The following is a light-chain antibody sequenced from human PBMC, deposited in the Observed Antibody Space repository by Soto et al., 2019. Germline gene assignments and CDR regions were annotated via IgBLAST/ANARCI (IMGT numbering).Light chain of an antibody. V-gene: IGKV3D-20*02. CDR3: QQRSNWPIT. CDR2: GAS. CDR1: QSVSSSY. Sequence: EIVLTLSPGTLSLSPGQRATLSCRASQSVSSSYLAWYQQKPGQAPRLLIYGASSRATGIPDRFSGSGSGTDFTLTISSLEPEDFALYYCQQRSNWPITFGQGTRLEIK. J-gene: IGKJ5*01.